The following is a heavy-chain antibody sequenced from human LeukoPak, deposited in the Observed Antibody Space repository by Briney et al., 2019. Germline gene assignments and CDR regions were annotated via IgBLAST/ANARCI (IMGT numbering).Heavy chain of an antibody. CDR2: IIPIFGTA. CDR3: ATVAGYYYYYYMDV. J-gene: IGHJ6*03. D-gene: IGHD6-19*01. V-gene: IGHV1-69*05. Sequence: SVKVSCKASAGTFSSYAISWVRQAPGQGLEWMGGIIPIFGTANYAQKFQGRVTITTDESTSTAYMELSSLRSEDTAVYYCATVAGYYYYYYMDVWGKGTTVTVSS. CDR1: AGTFSSYA.